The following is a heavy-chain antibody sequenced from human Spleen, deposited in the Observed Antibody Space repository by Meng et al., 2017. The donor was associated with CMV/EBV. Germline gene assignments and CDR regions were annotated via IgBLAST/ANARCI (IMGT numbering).Heavy chain of an antibody. J-gene: IGHJ4*02. V-gene: IGHV3-9*01. Sequence: SLKISCAASGFTFDESAMHWVRQAPGKGLEWVSGISWNSGSTGYVDSVKGRFTISRDNAKNSLYLQMNSLRAEDTALYYCARSRSRILRGGTPLEYWGQGTLVTVSS. CDR1: GFTFDESA. CDR3: ARSRSRILRGGTPLEY. CDR2: ISWNSGST. D-gene: IGHD2/OR15-2a*01.